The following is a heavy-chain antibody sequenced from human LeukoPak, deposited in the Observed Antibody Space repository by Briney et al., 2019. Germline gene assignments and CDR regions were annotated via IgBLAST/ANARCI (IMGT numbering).Heavy chain of an antibody. CDR2: IYSGGTT. V-gene: IGHV3-53*01. D-gene: IGHD1/OR15-1a*01. Sequence: GGSLRLSCAASGFTVSSNFMSWVRQAPGKGLEWVSVIYSGGTTYYADSVKGRFTISRDYSKNTLYLQINSLRAEDTAVYYCARDGYGNNYMDVWGKGTTVTVSS. J-gene: IGHJ6*03. CDR1: GFTVSSNF. CDR3: ARDGYGNNYMDV.